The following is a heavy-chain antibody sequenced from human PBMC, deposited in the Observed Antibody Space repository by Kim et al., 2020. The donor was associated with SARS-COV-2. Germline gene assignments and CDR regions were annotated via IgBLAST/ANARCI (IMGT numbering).Heavy chain of an antibody. D-gene: IGHD3-10*01. CDR3: ARADYGSGSFYYYYMDV. CDR1: GGSITSYY. CDR2: IYYSGST. Sequence: SETLSLTCTVSGGSITSYYWSWIRQPPGKGLEWIGYIYYSGSTNYNPSLKSRVTISVDTSKNQFSLKLTSVTAADTAVYYCARADYGSGSFYYYYMDVCGKGTTVTVSS. V-gene: IGHV4-59*08. J-gene: IGHJ6*03.